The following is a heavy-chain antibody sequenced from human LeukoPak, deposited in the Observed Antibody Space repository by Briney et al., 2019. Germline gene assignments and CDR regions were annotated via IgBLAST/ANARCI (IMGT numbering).Heavy chain of an antibody. CDR1: GYTFTSYY. V-gene: IGHV1-46*01. CDR3: ARAATHIVGATSFDY. CDR2: INPSGGST. D-gene: IGHD1-26*01. Sequence: ASVKVSCTASGYTFTSYYMHWVRQAPGQGLEWMAIINPSGGSTTYAQRFQGRVTVTRDTSTSTVYMEVSSLRSEDTAVYYCARAATHIVGATSFDYWGEGTLVTVSS. J-gene: IGHJ4*02.